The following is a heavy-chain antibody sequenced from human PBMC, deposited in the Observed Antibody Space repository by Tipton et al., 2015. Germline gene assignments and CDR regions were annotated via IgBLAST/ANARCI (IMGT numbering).Heavy chain of an antibody. J-gene: IGHJ4*02. CDR2: LYFSGKT. Sequence: TLSLTCTVSGGSISSSSYYWAWIRQPPGKGLEWIGSLYFSGKTDYNPPLRSRVTISVDTSKNQFSLRLSSVTAADTAVYYCACQDYDSLTRDYQTVDYWGQGTLVTVSS. V-gene: IGHV4-39*01. CDR1: GGSISSSSYY. D-gene: IGHD3-9*01. CDR3: ACQDYDSLTRDYQTVDY.